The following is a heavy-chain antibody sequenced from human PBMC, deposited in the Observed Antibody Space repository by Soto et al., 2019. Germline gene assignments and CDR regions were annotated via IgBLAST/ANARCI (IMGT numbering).Heavy chain of an antibody. Sequence: QVQLVQSGAEVKKPGSSVKVSCKASGGTFSSYAISWVRQAPGQGLEWMGGIIPIFGTANYAQKFQGRVTITADESTSTAYMELSSLRSEDTAVYYCARDQSPVSGWYSEPGTSVHYYGMDVWGQGTTVTVSS. V-gene: IGHV1-69*01. CDR3: ARDQSPVSGWYSEPGTSVHYYGMDV. CDR1: GGTFSSYA. CDR2: IIPIFGTA. D-gene: IGHD6-19*01. J-gene: IGHJ6*02.